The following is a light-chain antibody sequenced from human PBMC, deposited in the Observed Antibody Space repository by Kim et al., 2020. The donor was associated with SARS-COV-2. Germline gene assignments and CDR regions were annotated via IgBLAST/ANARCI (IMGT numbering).Light chain of an antibody. CDR2: GAS. V-gene: IGKV3-15*01. CDR3: QQYYNWPPLT. J-gene: IGKJ4*01. Sequence: VSPGERATLSCRASQSVSSNLAWYQQKPGQAPRLLIYGASTRATGIPATFSGSGSGTEFTLTISSLQSEDFAVYYCQQYYNWPPLTFGGGTKLEI. CDR1: QSVSSN.